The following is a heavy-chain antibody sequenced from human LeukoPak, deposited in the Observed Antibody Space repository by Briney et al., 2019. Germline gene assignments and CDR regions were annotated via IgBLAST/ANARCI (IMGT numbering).Heavy chain of an antibody. D-gene: IGHD6-13*01. CDR2: VLSDGNKK. J-gene: IGHJ4*02. CDR1: GFIFNSFS. Sequence: GSLRLSCAASGFIFNSFSMHWVRQAPGKGPGWVAAVLSDGNKKYSADSVKGRFTISKDNSRNTLYLQMNSLRADDTAMYYCTRGKAKGQSSSWPFDYWGQGTLVTVSS. V-gene: IGHV3-30-3*01. CDR3: TRGKAKGQSSSWPFDY.